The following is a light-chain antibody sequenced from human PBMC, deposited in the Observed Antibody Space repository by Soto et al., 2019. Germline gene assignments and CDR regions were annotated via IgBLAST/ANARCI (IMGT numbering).Light chain of an antibody. J-gene: IGKJ4*01. V-gene: IGKV3-15*01. CDR3: PQYIRWPLT. CDR1: QSVSST. Sequence: EIVMTQSPATLSVSPGERATLSCRASQSVSSTLAWYQRKPGHAPRLLIYGSSTRATGTPARSSGSWSRTEFTLTISRLQAEDFAVYCCPQYIRWPLTIGGGTKGNIK. CDR2: GSS.